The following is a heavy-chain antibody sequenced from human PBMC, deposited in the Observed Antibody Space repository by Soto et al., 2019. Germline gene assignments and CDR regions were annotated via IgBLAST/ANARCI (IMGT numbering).Heavy chain of an antibody. Sequence: GGSVRLSCAASGFTFSSYEMNWVRQAPGKGLEWVSYISSSGSTIYYADSVKGRFTISRDNAKNSLYLQMNSLRAEDTAVYYCARELGGRDRYYYYGMDVWGQGTTVTVSS. D-gene: IGHD3-16*01. CDR2: ISSSGSTI. CDR3: ARELGGRDRYYYYGMDV. V-gene: IGHV3-48*03. J-gene: IGHJ6*02. CDR1: GFTFSSYE.